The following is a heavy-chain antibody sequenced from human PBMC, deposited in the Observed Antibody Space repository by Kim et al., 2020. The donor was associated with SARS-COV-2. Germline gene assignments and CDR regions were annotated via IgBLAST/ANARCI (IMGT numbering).Heavy chain of an antibody. CDR2: FDPEDGET. D-gene: IGHD6-19*01. V-gene: IGHV1-24*01. CDR1: VYTLTELS. Sequence: ASVKVSCKVSVYTLTELSMHWVRQAPGKGLEWMGGFDPEDGETIYAQKFQGRVTMTEDTSTDTAYMELSSLRSEDTAVYYCATGAGTGFANWFDPWGQGTLVTVSS. CDR3: ATGAGTGFANWFDP. J-gene: IGHJ5*02.